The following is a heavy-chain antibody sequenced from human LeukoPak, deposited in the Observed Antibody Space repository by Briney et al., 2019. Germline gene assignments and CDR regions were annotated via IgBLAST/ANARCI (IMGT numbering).Heavy chain of an antibody. J-gene: IGHJ6*02. CDR2: INSEGGSP. V-gene: IGHV3-74*01. CDR3: ARVSRYGMDV. CDR1: GFSISKYW. Sequence: GGSLRLSCVASGFSISKYWMHWVRQAPGKGLVWVSRINSEGGSPNYADSVKGRFTISSDNAKNTLYLDMNSLRAEDTAVYYCARVSRYGMDVWGQGTTVT.